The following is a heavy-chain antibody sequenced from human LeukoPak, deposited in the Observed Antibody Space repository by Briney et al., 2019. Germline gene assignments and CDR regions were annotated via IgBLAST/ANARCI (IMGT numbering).Heavy chain of an antibody. D-gene: IGHD3-9*01. CDR3: ARPDILTGYYFDY. Sequence: SETLSLTCAVYGGYFSGYYWSWIRQPPGKGLQWIGEINHSGSTNYNPSLKSRVTISVDTSKNQFSLKLSSVTAADTAVYYCARPDILTGYYFDYWGQGTLVTVSS. CDR2: INHSGST. CDR1: GGYFSGYY. J-gene: IGHJ4*02. V-gene: IGHV4-34*01.